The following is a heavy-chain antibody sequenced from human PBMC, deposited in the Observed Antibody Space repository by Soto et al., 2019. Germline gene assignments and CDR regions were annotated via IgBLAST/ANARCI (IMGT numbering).Heavy chain of an antibody. CDR3: ARVKYGSGNYYNVYFDS. CDR1: GGSISSYY. D-gene: IGHD3-10*01. CDR2: IYSSGST. V-gene: IGHV4-4*07. J-gene: IGHJ4*02. Sequence: ETLSLTCTVSGGSISSYYWSWIRQPAGKGLEWTGRIYSSGSTNYNPSLKSRVTMSVDTSKNQVFLKLTSVTAADTAIYYCARVKYGSGNYYNVYFDSWGQGTLVTVSS.